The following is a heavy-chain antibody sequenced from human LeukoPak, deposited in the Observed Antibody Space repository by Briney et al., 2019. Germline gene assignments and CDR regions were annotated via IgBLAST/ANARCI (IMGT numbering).Heavy chain of an antibody. V-gene: IGHV3-23*01. CDR3: AKDRYYRSAWYGGDY. Sequence: GGSLRLSCAASGFTFSTYAMSWVRQAPGKGLEWVSGISGSGGDTYYADSVKGRFTISRDKSKNTLYLQMNSLRAEDTAVYYCAKDRYYRSAWYGGDYWGQGTLVTVSS. CDR2: ISGSGGDT. D-gene: IGHD6-19*01. CDR1: GFTFSTYA. J-gene: IGHJ4*02.